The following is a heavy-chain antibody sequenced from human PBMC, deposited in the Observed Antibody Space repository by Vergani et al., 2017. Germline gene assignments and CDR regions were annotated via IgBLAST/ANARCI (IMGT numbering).Heavy chain of an antibody. CDR3: ARGQEGSSWYINYYNYYMDV. Sequence: QVQLVQSGAEVKKPGASVKVSCKASGYTFTSYEINWVRQATGQGLEWMGWMNPNSGNTGYAQKFQGRVTMTRNTSISTAYMELSSLRSEDTAVYYCARGQEGSSWYINYYNYYMDVWGKGTTVTVSS. V-gene: IGHV1-8*01. D-gene: IGHD6-13*01. CDR2: MNPNSGNT. J-gene: IGHJ6*03. CDR1: GYTFTSYE.